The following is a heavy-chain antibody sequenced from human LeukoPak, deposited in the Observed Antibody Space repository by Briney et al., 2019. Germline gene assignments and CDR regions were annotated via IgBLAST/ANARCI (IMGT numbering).Heavy chain of an antibody. J-gene: IGHJ3*02. CDR1: GGSISSYY. Sequence: SETLSLTCTVSGGSISSYYWSWIRQPPGKGLEWIGYIFYSGSTNYNPSLKSRVTISVDTSKNQFSLKLSSVTAADTAVYFCARGPYSYDSSGAFDIWGQGTMVTVSS. D-gene: IGHD3-22*01. V-gene: IGHV4-59*08. CDR2: IFYSGST. CDR3: ARGPYSYDSSGAFDI.